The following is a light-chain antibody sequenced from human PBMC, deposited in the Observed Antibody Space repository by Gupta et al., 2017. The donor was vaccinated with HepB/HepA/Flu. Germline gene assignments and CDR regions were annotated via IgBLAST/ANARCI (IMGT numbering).Light chain of an antibody. CDR2: WAS. J-gene: IGKJ3*01. CDR3: QQYYSFPAT. V-gene: IGKV4-1*01. CDR1: QRILHNSNKKNY. Sequence: DSLAVSLGERATIKCKSGQRILHNSNKKNYLAWYQQKAGQPPKLLISWASTRESGVPDRFSGSGSGTDFTLTISSLQAEDVAVYYCQQYYSFPATFGPETKVDIK.